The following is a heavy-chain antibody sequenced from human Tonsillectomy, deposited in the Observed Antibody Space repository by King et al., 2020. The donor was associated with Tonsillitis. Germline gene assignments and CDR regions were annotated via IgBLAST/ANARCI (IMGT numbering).Heavy chain of an antibody. V-gene: IGHV4-31*03. D-gene: IGHD6-13*01. J-gene: IGHJ4*02. CDR2: IYYSGST. CDR3: AGGGDVSAAGRFDC. Sequence: VQLQESGPGLVKPSQTLSLTCTVSGGSISSGGYYWSWIRQHPGKGLEWIGYIYYSGSTFYNPSLKSRVTISVDTSKNQFSLKLRSVTAADTAVYYCAGGGDVSAAGRFDCWVQGTLVTVSS. CDR1: GGSISSGGYY.